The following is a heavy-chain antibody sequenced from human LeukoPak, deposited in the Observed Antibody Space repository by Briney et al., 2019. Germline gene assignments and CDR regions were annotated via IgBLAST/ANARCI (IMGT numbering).Heavy chain of an antibody. CDR2: IWYDGSNK. D-gene: IGHD3-16*02. V-gene: IGHV3-33*01. CDR1: GFTFSSYG. CDR3: ARALNYAWGSYRPGLFDY. Sequence: GRSLRLSCAASGFTFSSYGMHWVRQAPGKGLEWVAVIWYDGSNKYYADSVKGRFTISRDNSKNTLYLQMNSLRAEDTAVYYCARALNYAWGSYRPGLFDYWGQGTLVTVSS. J-gene: IGHJ4*02.